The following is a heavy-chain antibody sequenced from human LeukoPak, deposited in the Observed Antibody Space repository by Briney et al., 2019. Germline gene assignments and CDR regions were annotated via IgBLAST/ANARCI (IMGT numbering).Heavy chain of an antibody. CDR2: ISSNGGST. D-gene: IGHD3-10*01. CDR3: VKDGSGSYYTYYFDY. CDR1: GFTFSSYA. V-gene: IGHV3-64D*06. J-gene: IGHJ4*02. Sequence: GRSLRLSCAASGFTFSSYAMHWVRQAPGKGLEYVSAISSNGGSTYYADSVKGRFTISRDNSKKTLYLQMSSLRTEDTAVYYCVKDGSGSYYTYYFDYWGQGTLVTVSS.